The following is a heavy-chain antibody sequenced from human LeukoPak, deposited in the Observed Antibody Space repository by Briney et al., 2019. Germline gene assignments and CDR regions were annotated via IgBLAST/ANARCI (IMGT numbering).Heavy chain of an antibody. CDR1: GFTFDDYA. V-gene: IGHV3-23*01. CDR3: AKVAAYYYGSGSPDY. CDR2: ISGSGGST. J-gene: IGHJ4*02. D-gene: IGHD3-10*01. Sequence: PGRSLRLSCAASGFTFDDYAMHWVRQAPGKGLEWVSVISGSGGSTYYADSVKGRFTISRDNSKNTLYLQMNSLRAEDTAVYYCAKVAAYYYGSGSPDYWGQGTLVTVSS.